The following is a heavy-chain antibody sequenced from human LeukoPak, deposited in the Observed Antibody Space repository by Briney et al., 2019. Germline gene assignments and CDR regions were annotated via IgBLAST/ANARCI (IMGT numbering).Heavy chain of an antibody. D-gene: IGHD6-19*01. CDR2: IYTSGST. J-gene: IGHJ5*02. CDR1: GGSISSGSYY. CDR3: AGHRSGSSWFAP. V-gene: IGHV4-61*02. Sequence: PSETLSLTCTVSGGSISSGSYYWSWIRQPAGKGLEWVGRIYTSGSTNYNPSLKSRVTISVDTSKSQFSLRLSSVTAADTAVYYCAGHRSGSSWFAPWGQGTLVTVSS.